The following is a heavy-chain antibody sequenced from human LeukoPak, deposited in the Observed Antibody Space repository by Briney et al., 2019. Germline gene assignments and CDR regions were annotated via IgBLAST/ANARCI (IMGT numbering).Heavy chain of an antibody. V-gene: IGHV3-30*02. CDR2: TRYDGSNK. Sequence: LVESGGGVVQPGGSLRLSCAASGLTFSSYGMHWVRQAPGKGLEWVAFTRYDGSNKYYADSVKGRFTISRDNSKNTLYLQMNSLRPEDTAVYCCARVLPKWELDYWGQGTLVTVSS. CDR1: GLTFSSYG. D-gene: IGHD1-26*01. J-gene: IGHJ4*02. CDR3: ARVLPKWELDY.